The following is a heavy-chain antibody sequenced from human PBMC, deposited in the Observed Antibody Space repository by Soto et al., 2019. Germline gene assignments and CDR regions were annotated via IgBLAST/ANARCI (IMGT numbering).Heavy chain of an antibody. J-gene: IGHJ6*02. CDR1: GYRFTAYR. D-gene: IGHD3-10*01. CDR2: ISDYNGKT. V-gene: IGHV1-18*01. CDR3: AREGYQSGSWTYSPPRYYGMDV. Sequence: QVQLVQSGSEVKKPGALVKVSCKTYGYRFTAYRNSWVRQAPGQGLEWMGWISDYNGKTNYAQKLRGRIFMTTDTSARTAYMELRSLRSDDTAVYFCAREGYQSGSWTYSPPRYYGMDVWGQGTTVTVS.